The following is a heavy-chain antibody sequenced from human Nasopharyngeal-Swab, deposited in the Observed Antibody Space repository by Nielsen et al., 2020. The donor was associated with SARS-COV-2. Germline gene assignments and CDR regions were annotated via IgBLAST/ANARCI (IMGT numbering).Heavy chain of an antibody. J-gene: IGHJ3*02. CDR2: IRSKTYGGAP. CDR1: GFTFGDYA. D-gene: IGHD1-26*01. Sequence: GESLKISCTTSGFTFGDYAMSWFRQAPGKGLEWVGFIRSKTYGGAPEYAASVKGRFTISSDGAESIAYLQMNSLETEDTGVYYCGRSVGSYYGQGAFDIWGQGTMVTVSS. V-gene: IGHV3-49*01. CDR3: GRSVGSYYGQGAFDI.